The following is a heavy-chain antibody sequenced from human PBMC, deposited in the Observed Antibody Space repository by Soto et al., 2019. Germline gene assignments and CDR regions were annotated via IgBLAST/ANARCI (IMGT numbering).Heavy chain of an antibody. J-gene: IGHJ5*02. V-gene: IGHV3-48*01. Sequence: EVQLVESGGGLVQPGGSLRLSCAASGFTFSSYSMNWVRQAPGKGLEWVSYISSSSSTIYYADSVKGRFTISRDNAKNSLYLQMNSLRAEDTAVYYWARGTTVTTWIWFDPWGQGTLVTVSS. D-gene: IGHD4-17*01. CDR3: ARGTTVTTWIWFDP. CDR2: ISSSSSTI. CDR1: GFTFSSYS.